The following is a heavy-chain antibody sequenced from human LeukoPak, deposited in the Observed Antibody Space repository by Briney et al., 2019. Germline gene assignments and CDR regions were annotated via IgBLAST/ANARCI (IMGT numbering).Heavy chain of an antibody. D-gene: IGHD3-22*01. CDR2: ISYDGSNK. J-gene: IGHJ4*02. Sequence: PGRSLRLSCAASGFTFSSYAMHWVRQAPGKGLEWVAVISYDGSNKYYADSVKGRFTISRDNSKNTLYLQMNSLRAEDTAVYYRARDDSSGYTMRQGFDYWGQGTLVTVSS. CDR1: GFTFSSYA. V-gene: IGHV3-30*04. CDR3: ARDDSSGYTMRQGFDY.